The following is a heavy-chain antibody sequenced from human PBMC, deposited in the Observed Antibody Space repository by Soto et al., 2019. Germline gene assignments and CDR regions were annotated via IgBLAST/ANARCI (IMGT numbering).Heavy chain of an antibody. V-gene: IGHV4-59*08. CDR1: GGSISSYY. D-gene: IGHD3-3*01. CDR2: IYYSGST. J-gene: IGHJ6*03. CDR3: ARSGDFWSGYYSPQNYYYYYYMDV. Sequence: LSLTCTVSGGSISSYYWSWIRQPPGKGLEWIGYIYYSGSTNYNPSLKSRVTISVDTSKNQFSLKLSSVTAADTAVYYCARSGDFWSGYYSPQNYYYYYYMDVWGKGTTVTVSS.